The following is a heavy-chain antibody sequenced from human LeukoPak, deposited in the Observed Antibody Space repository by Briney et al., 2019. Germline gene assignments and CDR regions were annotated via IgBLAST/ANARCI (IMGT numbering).Heavy chain of an antibody. CDR3: ARDPPFIIGTTFFDY. D-gene: IGHD1-20*01. J-gene: IGHJ4*02. CDR2: ISSSSSNT. Sequence: PGGSLRLSCAASGFTFTSDTMNWVRQAPGQGLEWVSSISSSSSNTHYADSVKGRFTISRDNARNSLYLQMNSLRAEDTAVYYCARDPPFIIGTTFFDYWGQGTLVTVSS. CDR1: GFTFTSDT. V-gene: IGHV3-21*01.